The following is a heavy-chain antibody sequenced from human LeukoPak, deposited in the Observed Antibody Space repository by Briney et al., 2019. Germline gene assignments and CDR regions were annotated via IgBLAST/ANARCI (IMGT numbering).Heavy chain of an antibody. CDR3: ARVRLGYSGYDFAFDI. V-gene: IGHV1-8*01. Sequence: ASVKVSCKASGYTFTSYDINWVRQATGQGLEWMGWMNPNSGNTGYAQKFQGRVTMTRNTSTSTAYMELSSLRSEDTAVYYCARVRLGYSGYDFAFDIWGQGTMVTVSS. J-gene: IGHJ3*02. CDR2: MNPNSGNT. CDR1: GYTFTSYD. D-gene: IGHD5-12*01.